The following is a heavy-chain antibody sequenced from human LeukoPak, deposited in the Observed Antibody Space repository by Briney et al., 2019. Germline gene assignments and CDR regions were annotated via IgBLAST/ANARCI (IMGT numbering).Heavy chain of an antibody. CDR1: GGSISSGSYY. V-gene: IGHV4-61*02. J-gene: IGHJ4*02. D-gene: IGHD1-14*01. Sequence: PSQTLSLTCTVSGGSISSGSYYWRWIRQPAGKGLEWIGRIYTSGSTNYNPSLKSRVTISVDTSKNQFSLKLSSVTAADTAVYYCARNRPRHYFDYWGQGTLVTVSS. CDR2: IYTSGST. CDR3: ARNRPRHYFDY.